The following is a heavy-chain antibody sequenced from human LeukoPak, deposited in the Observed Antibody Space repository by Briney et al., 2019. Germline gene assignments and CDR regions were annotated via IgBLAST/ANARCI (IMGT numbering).Heavy chain of an antibody. D-gene: IGHD1-26*01. J-gene: IGHJ4*02. CDR3: ARGLTGGWAAVFDY. Sequence: PSETLSLTCDVSGDSIGSGAFYWGWVRQSPERGLEWIGSIYYSGNLYNNPSLKSRVTVSIDTSKNRFSLRLKSVTAADTAVYCCARGLTGGWAAVFDYWGQGTLVTVSS. CDR1: GDSIGSGAFY. V-gene: IGHV4-39*02. CDR2: IYYSGNL.